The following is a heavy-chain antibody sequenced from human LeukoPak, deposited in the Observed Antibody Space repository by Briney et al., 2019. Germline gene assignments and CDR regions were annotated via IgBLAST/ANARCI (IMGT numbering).Heavy chain of an antibody. V-gene: IGHV1-69*13. CDR1: GYTFTSYY. J-gene: IGHJ5*02. Sequence: ASVKVSCRASGYTFTSYYMHWVRQAPGQGLEWMGGIIPIFGTANYAQKFQGRVTITADESTSTAYMELSSLRSEDTAVYYCARVLRGFDPWGQGTLVTVSS. D-gene: IGHD3-3*01. CDR2: IIPIFGTA. CDR3: ARVLRGFDP.